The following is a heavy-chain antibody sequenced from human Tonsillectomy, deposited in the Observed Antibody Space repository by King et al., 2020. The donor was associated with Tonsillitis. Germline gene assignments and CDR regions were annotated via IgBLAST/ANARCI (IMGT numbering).Heavy chain of an antibody. CDR2: IKQDGSEK. J-gene: IGHJ6*02. CDR3: ARGYSGSDTDYNYFYAMDV. D-gene: IGHD5-12*01. V-gene: IGHV3-7*03. Sequence: VQLVESGGGLVQPGGSLRLSCAASGFTFSNFWMTWVRQAPGKGLEWVANIKQDGSEKHYVDSVEGRFTISRDNAKNSLYLQMNSLSSADTAVYFCARGYSGSDTDYNYFYAMDVWGQGTAVTVSS. CDR1: GFTFSNFW.